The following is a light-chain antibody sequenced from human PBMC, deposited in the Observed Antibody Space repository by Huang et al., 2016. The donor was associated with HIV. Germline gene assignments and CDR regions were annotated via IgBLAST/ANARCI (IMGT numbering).Light chain of an antibody. J-gene: IGKJ1*01. CDR2: AAS. Sequence: EIVMTQSPATLSVSPGERATLSCRASQSVSSNLAWYQQKPGQAPRLLIYAASTRATGIPARFSGSGSGTEFTLTISSLHSEDFAVYYCQQYNNWPRTFGQGTKVEIK. CDR3: QQYNNWPRT. V-gene: IGKV3-15*01. CDR1: QSVSSN.